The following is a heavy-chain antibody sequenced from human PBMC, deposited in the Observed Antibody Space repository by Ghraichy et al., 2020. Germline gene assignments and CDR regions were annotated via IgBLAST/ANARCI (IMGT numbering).Heavy chain of an antibody. Sequence: GESLNISCAASGFTFSSYWMHWVRQAPGKGLVWVSRINSDGSSTSYADSVKGRFTISRDNAKNTLYLQMNSLRAEDTAVYYCAREADTAAFDIWGQGTMVTVSS. D-gene: IGHD5-18*01. CDR2: INSDGSST. CDR3: AREADTAAFDI. CDR1: GFTFSSYW. J-gene: IGHJ3*02. V-gene: IGHV3-74*01.